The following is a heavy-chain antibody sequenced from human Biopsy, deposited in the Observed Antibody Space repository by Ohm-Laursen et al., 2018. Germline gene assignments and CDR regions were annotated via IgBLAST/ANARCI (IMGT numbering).Heavy chain of an antibody. J-gene: IGHJ4*02. CDR1: GGTVSSYG. CDR3: AGVLSATIPFDY. D-gene: IGHD2-15*01. CDR2: IIPIFGIA. V-gene: IGHV1-69*01. Sequence: SSVKVSCKASGGTVSSYGISWVRQAPGQGLEWMGGIIPIFGIANYAQELQGRVTITADESTSTAYMELSSLTSEDTAVYYCAGVLSATIPFDYWGQGTLVTVSS.